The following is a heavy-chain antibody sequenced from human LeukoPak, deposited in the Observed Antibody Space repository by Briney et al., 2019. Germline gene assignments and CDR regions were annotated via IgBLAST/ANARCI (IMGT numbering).Heavy chain of an antibody. D-gene: IGHD7-27*01. CDR1: GFTFSSHW. CDR3: AKLTGDQDY. Sequence: GGSLRLSCADSGFTFSSHWMHWVRQAPGKGLEWVSTISASGANTYYADSVKGRFTISRDNSKNTLYLQMNSLRAEDTAIYYCAKLTGDQDYWGQGTLVTVSS. CDR2: ISASGANT. V-gene: IGHV3-23*01. J-gene: IGHJ4*02.